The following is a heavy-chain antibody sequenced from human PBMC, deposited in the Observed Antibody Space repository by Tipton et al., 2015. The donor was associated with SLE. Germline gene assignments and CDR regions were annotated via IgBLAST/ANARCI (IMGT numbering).Heavy chain of an antibody. CDR3: ARERVAVAATPWYFDL. CDR2: IYYSEST. V-gene: IGHV4-59*01. Sequence: TLSLTCTVSGGSISSYYWSWIRQPPGKGLEWIGYIYYSESTNYNPSLKSRVTISVDTSKNQFSLKLSSVTAADTAVYYCARERVAVAATPWYFDLWGRGTLVTVSS. J-gene: IGHJ2*01. CDR1: GGSISSYY. D-gene: IGHD6-19*01.